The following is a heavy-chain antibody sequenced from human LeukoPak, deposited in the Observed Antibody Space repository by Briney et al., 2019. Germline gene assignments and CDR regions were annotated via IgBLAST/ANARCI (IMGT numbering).Heavy chain of an antibody. Sequence: GGSLRLSCAASGFTFSDHYMDWVRQAPGKGLEWVGRSRNKGDSYTTGYAASVKGRFTISRDHSKNLLYLQMNSLKTEDTAVYYCAKSGSPWHNWFDPWGQGTLVTVSS. CDR3: AKSGSPWHNWFDP. CDR1: GFTFSDHY. D-gene: IGHD1-26*01. CDR2: SRNKGDSYTT. V-gene: IGHV3-72*01. J-gene: IGHJ5*02.